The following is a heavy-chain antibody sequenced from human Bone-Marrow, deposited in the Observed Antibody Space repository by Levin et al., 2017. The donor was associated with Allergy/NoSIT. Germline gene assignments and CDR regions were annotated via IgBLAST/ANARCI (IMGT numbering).Heavy chain of an antibody. Sequence: PKASVKVSCKASGYSFSKYGISWVRQAPGLGLEWMGGISAHNGNTDYAQKFQGRVEMTTDTATSTAYLELRSLTSDDTAVYYCAREQGPLDYWGQGTLVTVSS. J-gene: IGHJ4*02. CDR2: ISAHNGNT. CDR1: GYSFSKYG. CDR3: AREQGPLDY. V-gene: IGHV1-18*01.